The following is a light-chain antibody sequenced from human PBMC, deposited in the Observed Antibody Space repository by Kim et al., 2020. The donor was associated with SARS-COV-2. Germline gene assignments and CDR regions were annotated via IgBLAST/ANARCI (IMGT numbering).Light chain of an antibody. V-gene: IGKV3-15*01. J-gene: IGKJ4*01. CDR3: QQYNNCPLT. CDR2: GAS. Sequence: EIVMTQSPATLSVSPGERATLSCRASQSVSSNLAWYQQKPGQAPRFLIYGASTRATGIPARFSGSGSGTEFTLTISSLQSEDFAVYYCQQYNNCPLTFGGGTKVDIK. CDR1: QSVSSN.